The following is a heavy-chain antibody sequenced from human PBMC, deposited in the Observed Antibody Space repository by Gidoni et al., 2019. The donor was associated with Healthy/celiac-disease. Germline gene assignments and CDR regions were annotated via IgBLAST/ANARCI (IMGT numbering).Heavy chain of an antibody. CDR1: GFSPSTSGLG. CDR2: ISWDDDK. V-gene: IGHV2-5*02. CDR3: AHRRDSSGRLGAVDI. J-gene: IGHJ3*02. Sequence: QITVKESGPTLVKPTQTLTLHCPFSGFSPSTSGLGVGWIRQPPGKALEVLALISWDDDKRYSPSLKSRLTITKDTSKNQVVLTMTNMDPVDTATYFCAHRRDSSGRLGAVDIWGQGTMVTVSS. D-gene: IGHD6-19*01.